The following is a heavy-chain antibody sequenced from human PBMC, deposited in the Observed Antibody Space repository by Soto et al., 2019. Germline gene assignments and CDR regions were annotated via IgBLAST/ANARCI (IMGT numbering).Heavy chain of an antibody. CDR1: GFTFSSYA. J-gene: IGHJ3*02. V-gene: IGHV3-23*01. D-gene: IGHD2-8*01. CDR3: AKVSSLSSYGSKSLMVYAFDAFDI. CDR2: ISGSGGST. Sequence: GGSLRLSCAASGFTFSSYAMSWVRQAPGKGLEWVSAISGSGGSTYYADSVKGRFTISRDNSKNTLYLQMNSLRAEDTAVYYCAKVSSLSSYGSKSLMVYAFDAFDIWGQGTMVTVSS.